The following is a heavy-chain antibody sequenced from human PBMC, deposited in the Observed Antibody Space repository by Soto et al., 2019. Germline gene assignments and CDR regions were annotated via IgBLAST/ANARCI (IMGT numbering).Heavy chain of an antibody. CDR3: ARAPLGIIVAPDF. CDR2: INPNSGGT. D-gene: IGHD3-22*01. V-gene: IGHV1-2*04. CDR1: GYTFTGYY. Sequence: ASVKVSCKASGYTFTGYYMHWVRPAPGQGLEWMGWINPNSGGTNYAQKFQGWVTMTRDTSISTAYMELSRLRSDDTAVYYCARAPLGIIVAPDFWGQGTLVTVSS. J-gene: IGHJ4*02.